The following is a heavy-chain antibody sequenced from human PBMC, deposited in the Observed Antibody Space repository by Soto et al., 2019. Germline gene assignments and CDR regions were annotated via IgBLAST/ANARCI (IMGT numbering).Heavy chain of an antibody. CDR1: GFTFSTYS. J-gene: IGHJ6*02. CDR2: ISSSSSYI. D-gene: IGHD3-22*01. CDR3: ARYDSSGYYWPYYYYGMDV. V-gene: IGHV3-21*01. Sequence: PGGSPRLSSAASGFTFSTYSMNRVRQAPGRGLEWVSSISSSSSYIYYADSVMGRFTISRDNAKNSLYLQMNSLRAEDTAVYYCARYDSSGYYWPYYYYGMDVWGQGTTVTVSS.